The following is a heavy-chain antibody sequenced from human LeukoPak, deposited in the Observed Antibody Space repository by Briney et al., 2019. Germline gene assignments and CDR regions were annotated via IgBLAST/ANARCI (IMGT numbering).Heavy chain of an antibody. CDR2: ISGSGGST. D-gene: IGHD2-2*02. J-gene: IGHJ4*02. V-gene: IGHV3-23*01. Sequence: AGGSLRLSCAASGFTFSSYAMSWVCQAPGKGLEWVSAISGSGGSTYCADSVKGRFTISRDNSKNTLYLQMNSLRAEDTAVYYCAKAPADYCSSTSCYTVLYFDYWGQGTLVTVSS. CDR3: AKAPADYCSSTSCYTVLYFDY. CDR1: GFTFSSYA.